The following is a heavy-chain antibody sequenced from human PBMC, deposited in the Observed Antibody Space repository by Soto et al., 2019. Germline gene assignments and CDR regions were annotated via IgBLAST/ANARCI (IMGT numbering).Heavy chain of an antibody. J-gene: IGHJ3*02. CDR3: ARASPRITMILVGPKAAFDI. D-gene: IGHD3-22*01. V-gene: IGHV1-69*01. CDR1: GGTFSSYA. CDR2: IIPIFGTA. Sequence: QVQLVQSGAEVKKPGSSVKVSCKASGGTFSSYAISWVRQAPGQGLEWMGGIIPIFGTANYEQKFQGRVTITADESTSTAYMELSSMRSEDTAVYYCARASPRITMILVGPKAAFDIWGQGTLVTVSS.